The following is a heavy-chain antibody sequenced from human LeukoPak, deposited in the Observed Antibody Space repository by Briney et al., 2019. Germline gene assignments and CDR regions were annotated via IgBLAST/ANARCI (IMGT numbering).Heavy chain of an antibody. CDR2: IYHSGST. CDR3: ARPLGLGVDY. V-gene: IGHV4-38-2*02. Sequence: SETLSLTCTVSGYSISNGYYWGWIRQPPGKGLEWIGSIYHSGSTYYNPSLKSRVTISVGTSKNQFSLKLSSVTAADTAVYYCARPLGLGVDYWGQGTLVTVSS. CDR1: GYSISNGYY. J-gene: IGHJ4*02. D-gene: IGHD1-26*01.